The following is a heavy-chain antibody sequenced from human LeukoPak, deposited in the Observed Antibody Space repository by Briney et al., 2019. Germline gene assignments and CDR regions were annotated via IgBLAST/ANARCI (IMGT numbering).Heavy chain of an antibody. CDR3: VKGTELLLGESV. V-gene: IGHV3-64D*09. CDR2: ISSNGGST. Sequence: GGYLRLSCSASGFTFSSYAMHWVRQAPGKGLEYVSAISSNGGSTYYAESVEGRFTISRDNSKNTLYLQMSSLRAEDTAVYYCVKGTELLLGESVWGQGTLVTVSS. D-gene: IGHD3-16*01. J-gene: IGHJ4*02. CDR1: GFTFSSYA.